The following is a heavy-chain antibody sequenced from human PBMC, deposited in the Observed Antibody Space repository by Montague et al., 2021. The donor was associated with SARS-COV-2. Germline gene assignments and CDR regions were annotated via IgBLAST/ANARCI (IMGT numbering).Heavy chain of an antibody. J-gene: IGHJ4*02. Sequence: SETLSLTCTVSGGSISSYYWSWIRQPPGKGLEWIGYIYYSGSTNYNPSLKSRVTISVDTSKNQFSLKLSSVTAADTAVYYCARVERGYYYGLGVSARLDYWGQGTLVTVSS. CDR1: GGSISSYY. CDR3: ARVERGYYYGLGVSARLDY. D-gene: IGHD3-10*01. V-gene: IGHV4-59*01. CDR2: IYYSGST.